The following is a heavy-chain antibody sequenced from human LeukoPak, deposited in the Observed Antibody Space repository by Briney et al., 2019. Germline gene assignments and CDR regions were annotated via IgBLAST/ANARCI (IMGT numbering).Heavy chain of an antibody. Sequence: GGSLRLSCAASGFTFSSYDMHWVRQATGKGLEWVSAIGTAGDTYYPGSVKGRFTISRENAKNSLYLQMNSLRAGDTAVYYCAREGLDGYGALAFDIGGQGTMVTVSS. D-gene: IGHD5-24*01. CDR3: AREGLDGYGALAFDI. J-gene: IGHJ3*02. CDR2: IGTAGDT. CDR1: GFTFSSYD. V-gene: IGHV3-13*01.